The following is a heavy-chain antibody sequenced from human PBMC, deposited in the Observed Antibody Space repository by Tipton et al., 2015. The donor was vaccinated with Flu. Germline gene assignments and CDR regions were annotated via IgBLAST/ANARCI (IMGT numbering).Heavy chain of an antibody. CDR3: AKDLLGFCTSKSCLIPSGAFDI. CDR2: ITGSGNSP. Sequence: SLRFSCAASGFTFSTYAMNWVRQAPGKGLEWVSAITGSGNSPYYADSVKGRFTISRDNSKNTVYLQMNSLRAEDTAVYYCAKDLLGFCTSKSCLIPSGAFDIWGQGTMVTVSS. V-gene: IGHV3-23*01. J-gene: IGHJ3*02. CDR1: GFTFSTYA. D-gene: IGHD2-2*01.